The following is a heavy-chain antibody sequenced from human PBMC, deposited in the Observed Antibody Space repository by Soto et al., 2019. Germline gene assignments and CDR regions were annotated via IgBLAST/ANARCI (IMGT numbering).Heavy chain of an antibody. D-gene: IGHD1-1*01. CDR3: AAPTGTTDAFDI. V-gene: IGHV4-59*10. Sequence: QVQLQQWGAGLLKPSETLSLTCAVYGGSFSGYYWSWIRQPPGKGLEWIGRIYTSGSTNYNPSLKSRVTMSVDTSKNQFSLKLSSVTAADTAVYYCAAPTGTTDAFDIWGQGTMVTVSS. J-gene: IGHJ3*02. CDR2: IYTSGST. CDR1: GGSFSGYY.